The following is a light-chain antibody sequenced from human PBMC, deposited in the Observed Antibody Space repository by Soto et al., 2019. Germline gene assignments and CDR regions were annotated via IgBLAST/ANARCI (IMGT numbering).Light chain of an antibody. CDR2: DSS. CDR1: QNVDKF. Sequence: EIELTQSPATLSLSPGGTATLSCRASQNVDKFLAWYQQRPGQPPRLLIFDSSNRATGVPVRFSGSGSGTVFTLTIGSLEPEDSAVYYCQQRKNWPPITFGQGTRLEIK. CDR3: QQRKNWPPIT. V-gene: IGKV3-11*01. J-gene: IGKJ5*01.